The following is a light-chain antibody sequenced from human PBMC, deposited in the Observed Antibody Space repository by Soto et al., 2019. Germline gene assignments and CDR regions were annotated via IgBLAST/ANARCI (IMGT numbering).Light chain of an antibody. Sequence: SALTQPHSVSGAPGQRVTISCTGSSSNIWAGYDVHWYQQLPGTAPKLLIYGNSNRPSGVPDRFSGSKAGTSASLAITGLQAEYEADYYCQSYDSSLSGSVFGGWTKLTVL. J-gene: IGLJ3*02. V-gene: IGLV1-40*01. CDR1: SSNIWAGYD. CDR2: GNS. CDR3: QSYDSSLSGSV.